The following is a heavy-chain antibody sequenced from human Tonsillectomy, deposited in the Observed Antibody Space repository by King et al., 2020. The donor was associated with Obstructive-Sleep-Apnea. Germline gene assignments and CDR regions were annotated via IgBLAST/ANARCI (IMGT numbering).Heavy chain of an antibody. Sequence: VQLVESGGGLVKPGGSLRLSCAASGFTFSSYSMNWVRQAPGKGLEWVSSISSSSSYIYYADSVKGRFTIPRYNAKNSLYLQMNSLRAEDTAVYYCARDQGVGATENWFDPWGQGTLVTVSS. D-gene: IGHD1-26*01. J-gene: IGHJ5*02. CDR3: ARDQGVGATENWFDP. V-gene: IGHV3-21*01. CDR2: ISSSSSYI. CDR1: GFTFSSYS.